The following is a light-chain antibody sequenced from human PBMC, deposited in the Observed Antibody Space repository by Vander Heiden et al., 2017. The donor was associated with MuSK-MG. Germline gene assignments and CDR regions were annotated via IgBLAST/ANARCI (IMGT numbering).Light chain of an antibody. Sequence: QSALTQPASVSGSPGQSITISCTGTSSDVGAYKYVSWYQQYPGKAPKLLIYEVSKRPSGVSNRFSGSKSDNTASLTISGLQAEDEADYYCVSYRGTSTDDVFGGGTKLTVL. V-gene: IGLV2-14*01. CDR2: EVS. J-gene: IGLJ2*01. CDR3: VSYRGTSTDDV. CDR1: SSDVGAYKY.